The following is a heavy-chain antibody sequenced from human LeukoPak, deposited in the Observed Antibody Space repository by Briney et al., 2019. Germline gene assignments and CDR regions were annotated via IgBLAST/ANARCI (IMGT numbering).Heavy chain of an antibody. V-gene: IGHV1-18*01. Sequence: ASVRVSCKASGDTFTGFGVSWVRQAPGQGLEWMGWISVYNNYTNYARTFQDRVTITADTSTSTAYMELRSLSSDDTAMYFCAKTHFRITVFGVIAPNSFDVWGQGTMVTVSS. CDR2: ISVYNNYT. CDR1: GDTFTGFG. D-gene: IGHD3-3*01. J-gene: IGHJ3*01. CDR3: AKTHFRITVFGVIAPNSFDV.